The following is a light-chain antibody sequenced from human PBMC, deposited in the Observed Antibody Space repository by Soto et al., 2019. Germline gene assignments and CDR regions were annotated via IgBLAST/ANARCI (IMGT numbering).Light chain of an antibody. CDR1: QSLLHRNGHNY. Sequence: DIVMTQSPPSLPVTPGEPASISCRSSQSLLHRNGHNYLDWYLQKPGQSPQVLIYLGSNRASGVPDRFSGSGSGTFFTLKISRVEAEDVGVYYCKQALQAPDTLGQGTKLES. J-gene: IGKJ2*01. CDR3: KQALQAPDT. V-gene: IGKV2-28*01. CDR2: LGS.